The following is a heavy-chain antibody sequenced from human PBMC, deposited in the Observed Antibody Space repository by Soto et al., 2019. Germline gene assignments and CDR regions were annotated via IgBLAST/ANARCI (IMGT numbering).Heavy chain of an antibody. CDR3: ARSSGWYWFDP. Sequence: SETLSLTCTVSGYSISSGYYWGWIRQPPGKGLEWIGSIYHSGSTYYNPSLKSRVTISVDTSKNQFSLKLSSVTAADTAVYYCARSSGWYWFDPWGQGTLVTVSS. D-gene: IGHD6-19*01. CDR1: GYSISSGYY. CDR2: IYHSGST. J-gene: IGHJ5*02. V-gene: IGHV4-38-2*02.